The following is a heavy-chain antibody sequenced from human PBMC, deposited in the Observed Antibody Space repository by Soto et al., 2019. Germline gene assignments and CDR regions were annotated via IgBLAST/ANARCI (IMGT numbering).Heavy chain of an antibody. J-gene: IGHJ3*02. D-gene: IGHD6-25*01. CDR2: IYYSGST. V-gene: IGHV4-30-4*01. Sequence: PSETLSLTCTVSGGSISSGDYYWSWIRQPPGKGLEWIGYIYYSGSTYYNPSLKSRVTISVDTSKNQFSLKLSSVTAADTAVYFCAGEPKGGPAAGAIEIWGQGTMVTVSS. CDR1: GGSISSGDYY. CDR3: AGEPKGGPAAGAIEI.